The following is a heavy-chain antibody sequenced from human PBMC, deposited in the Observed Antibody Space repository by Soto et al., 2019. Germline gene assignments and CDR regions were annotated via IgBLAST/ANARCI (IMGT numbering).Heavy chain of an antibody. J-gene: IGHJ5*02. CDR2: IYYRGST. V-gene: IGHV4-61*08. Sequence: QVQLQESGPGLVKASETLSLTCTVSGGSVSSGDYYWSWIRQPPGKGLEWIGNIYYRGSTNYNPSLKRRATISVDTSKNQFALKVSSVTAADTAVYYCAIIPVDTSMIYWFDTWGQGTLVTVSS. CDR1: GGSVSSGDYY. D-gene: IGHD5-18*01. CDR3: AIIPVDTSMIYWFDT.